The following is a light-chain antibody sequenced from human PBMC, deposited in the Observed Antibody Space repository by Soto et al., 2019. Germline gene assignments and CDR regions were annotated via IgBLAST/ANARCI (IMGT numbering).Light chain of an antibody. Sequence: DIVMTQSPDSLAVSLGERATINCKSSQSVLYSSNNKNYLAWYQQQPGQPPKLLIYWASTRESGVPDRLSGSGSGTDFTLTISSLQAEDVAVYYCQQYYSTPWTFGQGTKVEIK. CDR1: QSVLYSSNNKNY. CDR2: WAS. CDR3: QQYYSTPWT. J-gene: IGKJ1*01. V-gene: IGKV4-1*01.